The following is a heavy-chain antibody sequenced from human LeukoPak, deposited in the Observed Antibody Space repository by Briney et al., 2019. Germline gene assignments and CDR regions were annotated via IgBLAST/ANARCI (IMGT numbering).Heavy chain of an antibody. V-gene: IGHV4-34*01. CDR1: GGSFSDYF. CDR3: ARLGNWNDFYYFDY. D-gene: IGHD1-1*01. J-gene: IGHJ4*02. Sequence: PSETLSLTCAVNGGSFSDYFWNWIRQPPGKGLEWIGEINHGGGTRYNPSLKSRATISVDTSKKQFSLNLTSVTAADTAVYYCARLGNWNDFYYFDYLGQGTLVTVSS. CDR2: INHGGGT.